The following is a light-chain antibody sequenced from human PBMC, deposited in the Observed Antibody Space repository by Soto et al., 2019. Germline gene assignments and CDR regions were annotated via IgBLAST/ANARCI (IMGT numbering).Light chain of an antibody. CDR3: QQYNKWPLT. Sequence: EIVMTQSPITLSVSPGERATLSCRASQSVYNTLAWYQQKPGQAPRLLIYGASTRATGIPARFSGSGSGTEFTLTISRLQSEDFATYYCQQYNKWPLTFGEGTKVEIK. V-gene: IGKV3-15*01. J-gene: IGKJ4*01. CDR2: GAS. CDR1: QSVYNT.